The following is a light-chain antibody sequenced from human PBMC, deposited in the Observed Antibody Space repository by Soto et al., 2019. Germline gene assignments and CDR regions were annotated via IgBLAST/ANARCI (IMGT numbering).Light chain of an antibody. CDR1: SSNIGSNT. CDR2: GNS. Sequence: QSVLTQPPSASGTPGQRVTISCSGSSSNIGSNTVNWYQQLPGTAPKLLIYGNSNRPSGVPDRFSGSKSGTSASLAITGLQAEDEADYYCQSYDSSLSAVVFGGGTKLTVL. J-gene: IGLJ2*01. V-gene: IGLV1-40*01. CDR3: QSYDSSLSAVV.